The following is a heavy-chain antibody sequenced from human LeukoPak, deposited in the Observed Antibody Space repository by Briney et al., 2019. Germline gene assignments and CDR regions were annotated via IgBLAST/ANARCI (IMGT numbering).Heavy chain of an antibody. V-gene: IGHV3-23*01. J-gene: IGHJ5*02. Sequence: GGSLRLSCAASGFSFSEHIMNWVRQTPGKGLEWVSTISASGGDTYYPDSVRGRFTISRDTSKKTLYLQMSSLRAEDTAIYYCSNGDWFPWGQGTLVTVSS. CDR1: GFSFSEHI. CDR2: ISASGGDT. D-gene: IGHD3-9*01. CDR3: SNGDWFP.